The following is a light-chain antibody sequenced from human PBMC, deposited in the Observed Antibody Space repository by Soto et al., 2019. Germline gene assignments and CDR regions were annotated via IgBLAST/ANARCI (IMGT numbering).Light chain of an antibody. CDR2: DAS. CDR3: QQRNNWPPIT. J-gene: IGKJ5*01. Sequence: PATLSLSPGERATLSCGASQSVRRYLAWYQQKPGQAPRLLIYDASTRATGIPARFSGSGSETDFTLTITSLEPEDFAVYYCQQRNNWPPITFGQGTRLEI. V-gene: IGKV3-11*01. CDR1: QSVRRY.